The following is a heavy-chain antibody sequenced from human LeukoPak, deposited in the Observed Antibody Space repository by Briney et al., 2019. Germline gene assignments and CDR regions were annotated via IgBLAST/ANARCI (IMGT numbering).Heavy chain of an antibody. CDR1: GGSFSGYY. CDR3: ARVYCGGDCYYYYFDY. D-gene: IGHD2-21*02. Sequence: PSETLSLTCAVYGGSFSGYYWSWIRQPPGKGLEWIGEINHSGSTNYNPSLKSRVTISVDTSKNQFSLKLSSVTAADTAVYYCARVYCGGDCYYYYFDYWGQGTLVTVSS. J-gene: IGHJ4*02. CDR2: INHSGST. V-gene: IGHV4-34*01.